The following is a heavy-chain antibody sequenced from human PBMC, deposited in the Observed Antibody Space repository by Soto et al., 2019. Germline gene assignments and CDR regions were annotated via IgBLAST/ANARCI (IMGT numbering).Heavy chain of an antibody. Sequence: QVQLVQSGAEVKKPGSSVKVSCNASGGTFSNYAINWVRQAPGQGLEWMGGIIPLFGTPNYAQKFQGRVTFTAHKSTSTAYMELRSLRSDDTAVYYCARGWETVGTTTPFAYWGQGTLVTVSS. CDR1: GGTFSNYA. CDR2: IIPLFGTP. J-gene: IGHJ4*02. D-gene: IGHD1-26*01. V-gene: IGHV1-69*06. CDR3: ARGWETVGTTTPFAY.